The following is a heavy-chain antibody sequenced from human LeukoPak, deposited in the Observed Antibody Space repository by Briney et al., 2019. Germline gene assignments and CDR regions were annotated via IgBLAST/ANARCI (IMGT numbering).Heavy chain of an antibody. D-gene: IGHD4-23*01. J-gene: IGHJ6*03. Sequence: GGSLRLSCVAAEFILSDYAMTWVRQAPGKGLEWVSTVSASGGDTYYADSVKGRFTISRDNSKYMLYLQMNSLRAEDTAVYYCARGGKGYYYYYMDVWGKGTTVTVSS. CDR2: VSASGGDT. CDR3: ARGGKGYYYYYMDV. CDR1: EFILSDYA. V-gene: IGHV3-23*01.